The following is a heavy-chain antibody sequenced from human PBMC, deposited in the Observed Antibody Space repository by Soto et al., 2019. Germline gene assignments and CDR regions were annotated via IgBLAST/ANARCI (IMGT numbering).Heavy chain of an antibody. J-gene: IGHJ3*02. D-gene: IGHD2-21*02. Sequence: SETLSLTCTVSGGSISSYYWSWIRQPPGKGLEWIGYIYYSGSTNYNPSLKSRVTISVDTSKNQFSLKLSSVTAADTAVYYCARGGAYCGGDCYPLVAFDIWGQGTMVTV. CDR3: ARGGAYCGGDCYPLVAFDI. CDR1: GGSISSYY. V-gene: IGHV4-59*01. CDR2: IYYSGST.